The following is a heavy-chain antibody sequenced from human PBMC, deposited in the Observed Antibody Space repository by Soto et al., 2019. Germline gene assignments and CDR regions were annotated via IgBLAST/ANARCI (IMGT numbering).Heavy chain of an antibody. Sequence: EVQLVESGGGLVQPGGSLRLSCTASGFTFSGFWMHWVRQAPGKGLVWVSRINGDGSVTNYADSVKGRFTISRDNAKNTLYLQRNSLRVEDTAVYDCVRVKGPGGWGAFDYWGQGTVVTVSS. CDR3: VRVKGPGGWGAFDY. D-gene: IGHD6-19*01. CDR1: GFTFSGFW. J-gene: IGHJ4*02. CDR2: INGDGSVT. V-gene: IGHV3-74*01.